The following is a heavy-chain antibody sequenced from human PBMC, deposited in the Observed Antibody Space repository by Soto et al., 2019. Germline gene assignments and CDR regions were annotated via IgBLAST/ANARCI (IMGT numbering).Heavy chain of an antibody. CDR1: GFTFSSYA. V-gene: IGHV3-30-3*01. J-gene: IGHJ4*02. Sequence: QVQLVESGGGVVQPGRSLRLSCAASGFTFSSYAMHWVRQAPGKGLEWVAVIPYDGGNKYYADSVKGRFTISRDNSKNTLYLQMNSLRAEDTAVYYCARDPKQWLVRDYFDYWGQGTLVTVSS. D-gene: IGHD6-19*01. CDR3: ARDPKQWLVRDYFDY. CDR2: IPYDGGNK.